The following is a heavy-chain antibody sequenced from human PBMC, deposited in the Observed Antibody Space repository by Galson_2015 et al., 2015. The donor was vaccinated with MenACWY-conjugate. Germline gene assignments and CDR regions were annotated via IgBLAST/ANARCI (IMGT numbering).Heavy chain of an antibody. CDR1: GFTFSTYA. Sequence: SLRLSCAASGFTFSTYAMSWVRQAPGKGLEWVSGVSGSGESTYYADSVKGRFTISRDNPKNRLYLQMNSLRAEDTAVYYCAKDQVAAAMMGRYGYWGQGILVTVSS. J-gene: IGHJ4*02. CDR2: VSGSGEST. CDR3: AKDQVAAAMMGRYGY. D-gene: IGHD2-21*02. V-gene: IGHV3-23*01.